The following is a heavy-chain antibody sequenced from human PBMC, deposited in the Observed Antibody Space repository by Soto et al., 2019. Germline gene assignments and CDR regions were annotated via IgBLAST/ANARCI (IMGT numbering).Heavy chain of an antibody. V-gene: IGHV1-2*02. Sequence: QVQLVQSGAEVKRPGASVKVSCRTSGYTFTGHYIHWVRQAPGQGLERMGWVNPNSGGTNFAQKFQGRVTMSRDTSMSTVYMEVRRLASDDTALYYCAREGSSGWSVRDFGMDVWGQGTTVTVSS. CDR3: AREGSSGWSVRDFGMDV. CDR2: VNPNSGGT. D-gene: IGHD6-19*01. CDR1: GYTFTGHY. J-gene: IGHJ6*02.